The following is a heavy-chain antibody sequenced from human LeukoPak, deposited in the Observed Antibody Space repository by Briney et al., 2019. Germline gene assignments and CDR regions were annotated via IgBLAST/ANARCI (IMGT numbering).Heavy chain of an antibody. V-gene: IGHV3-9*01. D-gene: IGHD3-10*01. CDR1: GFTFDDYA. Sequence: PGRSLRLSCAASGFTFDDYAMHWVRQAPGKGLEWVSGISWNSGSIGYADSVKGRFTIPRDNAKNSLYLQMNSLRAEDTALYYCAKAVWSMVRGVTSDYWGQGTLVTVSS. CDR2: ISWNSGSI. J-gene: IGHJ4*02. CDR3: AKAVWSMVRGVTSDY.